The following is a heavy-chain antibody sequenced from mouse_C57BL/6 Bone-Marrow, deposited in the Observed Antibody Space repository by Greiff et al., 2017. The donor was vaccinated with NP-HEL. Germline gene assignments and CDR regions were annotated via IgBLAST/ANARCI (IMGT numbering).Heavy chain of an antibody. CDR2: INPNNGGT. J-gene: IGHJ1*03. V-gene: IGHV1-22*01. D-gene: IGHD1-1*01. CDR3: ARFRDYYGSSYPYWYFDV. CDR1: GYTFTDYN. Sequence: VQLQQSGPELVKPGASVKMSCKASGYTFTDYNMHWVKQSHGKSLEWIGYINPNNGGTSYNQKFKGKATLTVTKSSSTAYMELRSLTSEDSAVYYCARFRDYYGSSYPYWYFDVWGTGTTVTVSS.